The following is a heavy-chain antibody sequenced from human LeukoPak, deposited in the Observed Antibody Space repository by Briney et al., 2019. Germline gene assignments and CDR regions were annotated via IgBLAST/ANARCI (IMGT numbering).Heavy chain of an antibody. CDR3: ARDFFDGHGYTFYYYGMDV. V-gene: IGHV1-8*02. Sequence: ASVKVSCKASGYTFTSYDINWVRQATGQGLEWMGWMNPNSGNTGYAQKFQGRVSMTRNISISTAYMELSSLRSEDTAVYYCARDFFDGHGYTFYYYGMDVWGQEATVTVSS. CDR2: MNPNSGNT. J-gene: IGHJ6*02. CDR1: GYTFTSYD. D-gene: IGHD3-22*01.